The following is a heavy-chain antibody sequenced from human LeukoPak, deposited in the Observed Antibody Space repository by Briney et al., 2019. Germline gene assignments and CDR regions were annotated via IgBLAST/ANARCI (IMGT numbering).Heavy chain of an antibody. V-gene: IGHV3-23*01. CDR3: AKGGSGEDLDFDY. CDR1: GFTFRSYA. D-gene: IGHD1-26*01. Sequence: GGSLRLSCAVSGFTFRSYAMTWVRQAPGKGLEWVSAISGSGGSTYYADSVKGRFTISRDNSKNTLYLQMNSLRAEDTAVYYCAKGGSGEDLDFDYWGQGTLVTVSS. J-gene: IGHJ4*02. CDR2: ISGSGGST.